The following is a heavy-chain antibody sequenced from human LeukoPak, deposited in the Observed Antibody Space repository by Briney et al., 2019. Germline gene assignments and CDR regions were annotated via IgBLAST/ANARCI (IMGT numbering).Heavy chain of an antibody. J-gene: IGHJ3*02. D-gene: IGHD4-17*01. CDR1: GGSISSYY. CDR3: AREGHRGDPDAFDI. V-gene: IGHV4-59*12. CDR2: IYYSGST. Sequence: PSETLSLTCTVSGGSISSYYWSWIRQPPGKGLEWIGYIYYSGSTNYNPSLKSRVTISVDTSKNQFSLKLSSVTAADTAVYYCAREGHRGDPDAFDIWGQGTMVTVSS.